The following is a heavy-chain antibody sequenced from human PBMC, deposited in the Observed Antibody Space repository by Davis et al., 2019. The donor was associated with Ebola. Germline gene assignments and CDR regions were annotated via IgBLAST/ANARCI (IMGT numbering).Heavy chain of an antibody. D-gene: IGHD6-19*01. CDR2: IYDQTT. Sequence: PSETLSLTCAAPGFTVTRNHRSWVRQAPGKGLEWGSVIYDQTTDYADSVRGRFIISRDKSNNTLYLDMNSLGVDDTAVYYCATTQWLREFDNWGQGTLVTVSS. V-gene: IGHV3-53*05. CDR1: GFTVTRNH. J-gene: IGHJ4*02. CDR3: ATTQWLREFDN.